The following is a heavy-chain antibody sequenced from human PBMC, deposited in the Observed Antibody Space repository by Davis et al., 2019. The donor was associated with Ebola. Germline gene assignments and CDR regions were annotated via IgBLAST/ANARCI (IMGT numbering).Heavy chain of an antibody. CDR3: AKGTVGATSTPFDY. V-gene: IGHV3-9*01. D-gene: IGHD1-26*01. CDR1: GFTFDDYA. J-gene: IGHJ4*02. Sequence: SLKISCAASGFTFDDYAMHWVRQAPGKGLEWVSGISWNSGSIGYADSLKGRFTIPRDNAKNSLYLQMNSLRAEDTALYYCAKGTVGATSTPFDYWGQGTLVTVSS. CDR2: ISWNSGSI.